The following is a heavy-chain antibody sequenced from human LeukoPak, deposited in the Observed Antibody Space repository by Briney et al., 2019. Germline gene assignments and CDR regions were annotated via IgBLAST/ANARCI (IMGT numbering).Heavy chain of an antibody. V-gene: IGHV3-21*01. CDR1: GFTFSSYS. Sequence: GGSLRLSCAASGFTFSSYSMNWVRQAPGKGLEWVSSISGISSFIYYADSVKGRFTISRDNAKNSLYLQMNSLRGDDTAVYYCARVQGGYYDTSGYLGYWGQGTLVTVSS. J-gene: IGHJ4*02. CDR2: ISGISSFI. D-gene: IGHD3-22*01. CDR3: ARVQGGYYDTSGYLGY.